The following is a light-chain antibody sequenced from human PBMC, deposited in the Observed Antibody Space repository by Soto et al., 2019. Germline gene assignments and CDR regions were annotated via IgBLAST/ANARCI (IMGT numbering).Light chain of an antibody. CDR2: KAS. CDR3: QQYNSYPFT. Sequence: DIQMTQSPSTLSASVGDRVTITCRASQSISSWLAWYQQKPGKAPKLLIYKASSLESGVPSRFSGSDSGTEFTHTISSLQPDDFATYYFQQYNSYPFTFGTGTQVDIK. CDR1: QSISSW. J-gene: IGKJ3*01. V-gene: IGKV1-5*03.